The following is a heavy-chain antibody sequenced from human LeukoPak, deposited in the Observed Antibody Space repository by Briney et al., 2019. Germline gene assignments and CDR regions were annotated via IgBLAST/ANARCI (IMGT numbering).Heavy chain of an antibody. D-gene: IGHD3-16*01. V-gene: IGHV3-30-3*01. Sequence: QPGRSLRLSCVASGFTFSSYAMHWVRQAPGRGLEWVAVISYDGSNKYYADSVKGRFTISRDNSKNTLYLQMNSLRAEDTAVYYCARDYYDYVWGSYGYWGQGTLVTVSS. J-gene: IGHJ4*02. CDR3: ARDYYDYVWGSYGY. CDR1: GFTFSSYA. CDR2: ISYDGSNK.